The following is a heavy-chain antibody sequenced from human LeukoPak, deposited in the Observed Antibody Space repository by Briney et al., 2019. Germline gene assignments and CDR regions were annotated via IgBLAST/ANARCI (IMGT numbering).Heavy chain of an antibody. Sequence: SVKVSCKASGGTFSSYAISWVRQAPGQGLEWMGGIIPIFGTANYAQKFQGRVTITADESTSTAYMELSSLRSEDTAVYYCARSLEPRAPFDYWGQGTLVTVSS. CDR1: GGTFSSYA. D-gene: IGHD1-1*01. CDR2: IIPIFGTA. J-gene: IGHJ4*02. V-gene: IGHV1-69*01. CDR3: ARSLEPRAPFDY.